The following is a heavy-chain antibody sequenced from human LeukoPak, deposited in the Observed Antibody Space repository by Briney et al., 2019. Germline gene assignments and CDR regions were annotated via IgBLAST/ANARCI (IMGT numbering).Heavy chain of an antibody. CDR2: IYSGGST. J-gene: IGHJ4*02. CDR3: AKEGVYSSSSGFDY. CDR1: GFTVSSNY. Sequence: GGSLRLSCAASGFTVSSNYMSWVRQAPGKGLEWVSVIYSGGSTYYADSVKGRFTISRDNSKNSLYLQMNSLRTEDTALYYCAKEGVYSSSSGFDYWGQGTLVTVSS. D-gene: IGHD6-6*01. V-gene: IGHV3-53*05.